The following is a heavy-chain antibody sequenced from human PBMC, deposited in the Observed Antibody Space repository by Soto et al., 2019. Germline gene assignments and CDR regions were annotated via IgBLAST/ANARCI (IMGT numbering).Heavy chain of an antibody. CDR1: GFTFSSYA. CDR2: ISYDGSNK. Sequence: QVQLVESGGGVVQPGRSLRLSCAASGFTFSSYAMHWVRQAAGKGLEWVAVISYDGSNKYYADSVKGRFTISRDNSKNTLYLQMNSLRAEDTAVYYCARDRYDFWSGYFDYWGQGTLVTVSS. D-gene: IGHD3-3*01. CDR3: ARDRYDFWSGYFDY. V-gene: IGHV3-30-3*01. J-gene: IGHJ4*02.